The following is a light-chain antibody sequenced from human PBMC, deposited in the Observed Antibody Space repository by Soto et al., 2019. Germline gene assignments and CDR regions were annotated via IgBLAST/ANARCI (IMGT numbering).Light chain of an antibody. Sequence: QSVLTQPPSVSAAPGQKVTISCSGSSSDIGNNYVSWYQQLPGTAPKVLIYDNNKRPSGIPDRFSGSKSGTSATLGITGLQTGDEADYYCGTWDSSLSAGVFGGGTKLT. CDR3: GTWDSSLSAGV. V-gene: IGLV1-51*01. J-gene: IGLJ3*02. CDR2: DNN. CDR1: SSDIGNNY.